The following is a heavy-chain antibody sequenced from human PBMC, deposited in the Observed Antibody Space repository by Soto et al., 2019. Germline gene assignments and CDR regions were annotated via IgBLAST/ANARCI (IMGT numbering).Heavy chain of an antibody. CDR3: ARQRRDFDY. J-gene: IGHJ4*02. V-gene: IGHV4-59*08. Sequence: QVQLQESGPGLVKPSETLSLTCTVSGGSISNYYWSWIRQPPGKGLQWIGYIFSGGSTNYNPSLKIRVTISVDTSKNQFSLNLSSVTAADTAVYYCARQRRDFDYWGQGSLVTVSS. CDR2: IFSGGST. CDR1: GGSISNYY.